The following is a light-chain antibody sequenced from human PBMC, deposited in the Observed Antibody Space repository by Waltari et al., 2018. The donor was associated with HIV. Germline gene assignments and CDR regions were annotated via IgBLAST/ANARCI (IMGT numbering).Light chain of an antibody. J-gene: IGLJ2*01. Sequence: SYELTQPPSVSVAPGQTARITCGGNNIGDKTVHWYQQKPGQAPLLVVYDDSDRPSGIPERFSGSNSWNTATLTISRVEAGDEADYYCQVWDASSDHLVIFGGGTKLTVL. CDR1: NIGDKT. V-gene: IGLV3-21*02. CDR2: DDS. CDR3: QVWDASSDHLVI.